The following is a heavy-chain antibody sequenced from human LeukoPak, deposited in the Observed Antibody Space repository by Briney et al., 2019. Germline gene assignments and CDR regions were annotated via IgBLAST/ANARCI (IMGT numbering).Heavy chain of an antibody. Sequence: GGSLRLSCEGSGFTFSTSWMHWVRQAPGKGLVWVSRIDSDGSRITYADSVKGRFTISRDNAKNSLYLQMNSLRAEDTAVYYCARDPYPIWFGEPPTSNWFDPWGQGTLVTVSS. CDR2: IDSDGSRI. V-gene: IGHV3-74*03. CDR1: GFTFSTSW. J-gene: IGHJ5*02. D-gene: IGHD3-10*01. CDR3: ARDPYPIWFGEPPTSNWFDP.